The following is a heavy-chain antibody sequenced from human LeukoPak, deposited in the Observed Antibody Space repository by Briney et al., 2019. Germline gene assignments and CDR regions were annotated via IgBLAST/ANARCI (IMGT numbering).Heavy chain of an antibody. V-gene: IGHV3-73*01. CDR1: GFTFSAST. D-gene: IGHD4-23*01. Sequence: GGSLRLSCAASGFTFSASTIHWVRQASGKGLEWVGRIRSKANSSATAYAASVKGRFTVSRDDSKNTAYLQMNSLKTEDTAVYYCARLEGNSRGYWGQGTLVTVSS. CDR2: IRSKANSSAT. CDR3: ARLEGNSRGY. J-gene: IGHJ4*02.